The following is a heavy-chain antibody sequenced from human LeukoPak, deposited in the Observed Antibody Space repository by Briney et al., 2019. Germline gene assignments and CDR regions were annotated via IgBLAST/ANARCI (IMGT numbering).Heavy chain of an antibody. CDR1: GGSISSSSYY. CDR3: ARDYCSGGSCYGIFDY. CDR2: IYHSGKT. V-gene: IGHV4-39*07. J-gene: IGHJ4*02. D-gene: IGHD2-15*01. Sequence: SETLSLTCTVSGGSISSSSYYWGWIRQPPGMGPEWIGTIYHSGKTYYNPSLKSRVTISVDTSKNQFSLKLSSVTAADTAVYYCARDYCSGGSCYGIFDYWGQGTLVTVSS.